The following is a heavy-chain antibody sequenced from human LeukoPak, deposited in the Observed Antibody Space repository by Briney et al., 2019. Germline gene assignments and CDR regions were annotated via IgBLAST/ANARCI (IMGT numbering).Heavy chain of an antibody. V-gene: IGHV4-31*03. CDR1: GGSISSGGYY. CDR2: IYYSGST. Sequence: SETLSLTCTVSGGSISSGGYYWSWIRQHPGKGLEWIGYIYYSGSTYYNPSLKSRVTISVDTSKNQFSLKLSSVTAADTAVYYCARGQEMATTRYFDLWGRGTLVTVSS. CDR3: ARGQEMATTRYFDL. D-gene: IGHD5-24*01. J-gene: IGHJ2*01.